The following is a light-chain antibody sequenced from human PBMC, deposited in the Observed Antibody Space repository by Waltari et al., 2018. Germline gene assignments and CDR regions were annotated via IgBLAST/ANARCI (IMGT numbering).Light chain of an antibody. CDR1: QSVTYS. CDR2: SAS. CDR3: QQRSSWPRT. J-gene: IGKJ1*01. V-gene: IGKV3-11*01. Sequence: EIVLTQSPATLSLSPGERATLYCRASQSVTYSLAWYQQKPGQTPRLLIYSASNRATGIPARFSGSGSGSDFTLTISSLEPEDFAVYYCQQRSSWPRTFGQGTKVEIK.